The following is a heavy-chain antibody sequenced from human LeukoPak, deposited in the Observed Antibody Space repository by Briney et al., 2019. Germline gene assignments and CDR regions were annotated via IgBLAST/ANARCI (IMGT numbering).Heavy chain of an antibody. CDR1: GFTFSTYW. J-gene: IGHJ1*01. CDR2: IKSDGST. CDR3: ARAPSEIGGYYPEYFRH. Sequence: GGSLRLSCAASGFTFSTYWMHWVRQAPGKGVVCVSRIKSDGSTNYADSVKGRFTLSRDNAKNTVSLQMNSLRPEDTGVYYCARAPSEIGGYYPEYFRHWGQGTLVTVSS. D-gene: IGHD3-22*01. V-gene: IGHV3-74*01.